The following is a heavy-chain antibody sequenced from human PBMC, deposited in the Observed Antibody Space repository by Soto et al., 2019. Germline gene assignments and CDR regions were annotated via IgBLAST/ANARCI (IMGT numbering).Heavy chain of an antibody. D-gene: IGHD6-6*01. J-gene: IGHJ6*02. CDR3: ASEGNLAARRRGDYYYYGMDV. V-gene: IGHV1-3*01. CDR1: GYTFTSYA. Sequence: ASAKVSCKASGYTFTSYAMHWVRQAPGQRLEWMGWINAGSGNTKCSQKFQGRVTITRDTSASTAYMELSSLRSEDTAVYYCASEGNLAARRRGDYYYYGMDVWGQGTTVTVSS. CDR2: INAGSGNT.